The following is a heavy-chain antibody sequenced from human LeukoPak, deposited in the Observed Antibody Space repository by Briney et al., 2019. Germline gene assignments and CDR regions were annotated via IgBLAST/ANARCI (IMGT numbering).Heavy chain of an antibody. CDR2: IYYSGST. J-gene: IGHJ5*02. CDR3: ARENGSREGGNNWFDP. CDR1: GASISSGGYY. Sequence: PSQTPSLTCTVSGASISSGGYYWSWLRQHPGKGLEWIGYIYYSGSTYYNPSLKSRVTISVDTSKNQFSLKLSSVTAADTAVYYCARENGSREGGNNWFDPWGQGTLVTVSS. D-gene: IGHD1-1*01. V-gene: IGHV4-31*03.